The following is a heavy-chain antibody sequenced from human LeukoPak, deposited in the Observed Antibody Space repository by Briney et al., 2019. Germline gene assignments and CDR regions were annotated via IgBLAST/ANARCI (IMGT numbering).Heavy chain of an antibody. CDR3: APYDSDGGLFDY. V-gene: IGHV4-59*03. CDR1: GDSISRYY. J-gene: IGHJ4*02. D-gene: IGHD3-22*01. Sequence: SETLSLTCTVSGDSISRYYWSWIRQPPGKGLEWIGYIYYTGSTNYNPSLKGRVTMSLDTSKNQFSLKLSSVTVADTAVYYCAPYDSDGGLFDYWGQGTLVTVSS. CDR2: IYYTGST.